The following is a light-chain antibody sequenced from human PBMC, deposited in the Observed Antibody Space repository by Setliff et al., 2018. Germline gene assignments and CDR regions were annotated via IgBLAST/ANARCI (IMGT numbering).Light chain of an antibody. CDR2: NDN. Sequence: QSVLTQPASVSGSPGQSITISCTGSRSNIGAGYGVHWYQQFPGTAPKLLIYNDNNRPSGVPDRFSGSKSGTSASLAITGLQAEDEADYFCQSYDNSLSGSGLFGTGTKVTVL. CDR3: QSYDNSLSGSGL. CDR1: RSNIGAGYG. J-gene: IGLJ1*01. V-gene: IGLV1-40*01.